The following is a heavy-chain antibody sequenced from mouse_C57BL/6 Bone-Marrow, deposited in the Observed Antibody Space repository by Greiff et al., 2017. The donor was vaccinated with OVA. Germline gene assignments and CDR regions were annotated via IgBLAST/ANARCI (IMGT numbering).Heavy chain of an antibody. CDR2: ISDGGSYT. CDR1: GFTFSSYA. CDR3: ARESYYGSSYEFAY. V-gene: IGHV5-4*01. Sequence: EVQLVESGGLVKPGGSLKLSCAASGFTFSSYAMSWVRQTPEKRLEWVATISDGGSYTYYPDNVKGRFTISRDNAKNNLYLQMSHLKSEDTAMYYCARESYYGSSYEFAYWGQGTLVTVSA. D-gene: IGHD1-1*01. J-gene: IGHJ3*01.